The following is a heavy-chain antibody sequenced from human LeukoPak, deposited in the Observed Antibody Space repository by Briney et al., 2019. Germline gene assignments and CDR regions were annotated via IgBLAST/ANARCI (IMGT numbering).Heavy chain of an antibody. J-gene: IGHJ4*02. Sequence: PGGSLRLSCAASGFTFSSYAMSWVRQAPGKGLEWVSAISGSGGSTYYADSVKGRFTISRDNSKNTLYLQMNSLRAEDTAVYYCAKWGGGCYDSSGYLINWGQGTLVTVSS. CDR1: GFTFSSYA. CDR2: ISGSGGST. CDR3: AKWGGGCYDSSGYLIN. V-gene: IGHV3-23*01. D-gene: IGHD3-22*01.